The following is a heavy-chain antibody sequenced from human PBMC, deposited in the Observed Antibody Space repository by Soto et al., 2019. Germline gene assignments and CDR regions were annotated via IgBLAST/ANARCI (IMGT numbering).Heavy chain of an antibody. V-gene: IGHV3-64*01. CDR1: GFTFSTYP. Sequence: EVRVVESGGGLVQPGGSLRLSCTASGFTFSTYPMHWVHQAPGKGLEYVSAISTDGSSTYYANSVKGRFTISRDNSKNTLYLQMGSLRADDMAMYYCARGIRSSRSWHYFDSWGQGTLVTVSS. CDR2: ISTDGSST. J-gene: IGHJ4*02. CDR3: ARGIRSSRSWHYFDS. D-gene: IGHD6-13*01.